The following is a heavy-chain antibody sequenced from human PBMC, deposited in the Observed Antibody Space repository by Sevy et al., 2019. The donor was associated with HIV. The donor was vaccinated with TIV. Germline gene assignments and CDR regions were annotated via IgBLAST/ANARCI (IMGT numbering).Heavy chain of an antibody. CDR3: ARVGCSGGSCYGPLDY. CDR2: IYHSGST. CDR1: GGSIGSSNW. D-gene: IGHD2-15*01. J-gene: IGHJ4*02. V-gene: IGHV4-4*02. Sequence: SETLSLTCAVSGGSIGSSNWWSWVRQPPGKGLEWIGEIYHSGSTNYNPSLKSRVTISVDKSKNQFSLKLSSVTAADTAVYYCARVGCSGGSCYGPLDYWGQGTLVTVSS.